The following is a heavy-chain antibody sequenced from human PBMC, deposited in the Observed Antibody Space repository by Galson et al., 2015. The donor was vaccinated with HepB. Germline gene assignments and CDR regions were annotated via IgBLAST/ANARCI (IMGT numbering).Heavy chain of an antibody. Sequence: SLRLSCAASGFTFSNAWMSWVRQAPGKGLEWVGRIKSKTDGGTTDYAAPVKGRFTISRDDSKNTLYLQMNSLKTEDTAVYYCTTDLSAVTYYDILTGYYTSGGENDYWGQGTLVTVSS. V-gene: IGHV3-15*01. D-gene: IGHD3-9*01. CDR3: TTDLSAVTYYDILTGYYTSGGENDY. CDR1: GFTFSNAW. J-gene: IGHJ4*02. CDR2: IKSKTDGGTT.